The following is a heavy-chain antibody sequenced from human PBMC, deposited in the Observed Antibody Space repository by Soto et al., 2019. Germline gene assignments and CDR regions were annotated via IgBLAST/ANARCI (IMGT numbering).Heavy chain of an antibody. CDR1: GFTFSDYY. CDR2: ISISGSTI. V-gene: IGHV3-11*01. D-gene: IGHD3-9*01. CDR3: ARGRANYDILTGFSNFNYYYYYMDV. Sequence: QVQLVESGGGLVKPGGSLRLSCAASGFTFSDYYMSWIRQAPGKGLEWVSYISISGSTIYYADSGKGRFTISRDNVKNWLCVQMNSLRAEDTAVYYFARGRANYDILTGFSNFNYYYYYMDVWGKGTTVTVSS. J-gene: IGHJ6*03.